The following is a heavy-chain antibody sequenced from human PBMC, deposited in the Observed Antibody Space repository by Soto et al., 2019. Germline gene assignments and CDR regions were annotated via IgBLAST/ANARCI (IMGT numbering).Heavy chain of an antibody. CDR1: GGSISSYY. CDR3: ARVKSGYDFVYYGMDV. Sequence: SETLSLTCTVSGGSISSYYWSWIRQPPGKGLEWIGYIYYSGSTNYNPSLKSRVTISVDTSKNQFSLKLSSVTAADTAVYYCARVKSGYDFVYYGMDVWGQGTTVTVSS. CDR2: IYYSGST. J-gene: IGHJ6*02. D-gene: IGHD5-12*01. V-gene: IGHV4-59*12.